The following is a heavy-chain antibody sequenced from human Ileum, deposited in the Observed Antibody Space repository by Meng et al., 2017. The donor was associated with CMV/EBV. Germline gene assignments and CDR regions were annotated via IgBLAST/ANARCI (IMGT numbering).Heavy chain of an antibody. J-gene: IGHJ4*02. D-gene: IGHD5-24*01. CDR1: GFTFKNYG. CDR3: ARDFRWHIDY. V-gene: IGHV3-30*02. Sequence: GGSLRLSCAVSGFTFKNYGMHWVRQAPGKGLEWVTYIHYDGTLQDYADSVKGRFTISRDNSKNTLYLQMNSLRREDTAVYYCARDFRWHIDYWGQGTLVTVS. CDR2: IHYDGTLQ.